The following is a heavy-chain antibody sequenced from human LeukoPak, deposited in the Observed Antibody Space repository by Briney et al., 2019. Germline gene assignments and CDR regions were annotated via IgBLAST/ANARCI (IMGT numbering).Heavy chain of an antibody. Sequence: ASVKVSFKVSGYTLTELSMHWVRQAPGKGLEWMGGFDPEDGETIYAQKFQGRVTMTEDTSTDTAYMELSSLRYEDTAVYYCATRKYDYVWGSYRRYYFDYWGQGTLVTVSS. V-gene: IGHV1-24*01. CDR1: GYTLTELS. J-gene: IGHJ4*02. CDR2: FDPEDGET. D-gene: IGHD3-16*02. CDR3: ATRKYDYVWGSYRRYYFDY.